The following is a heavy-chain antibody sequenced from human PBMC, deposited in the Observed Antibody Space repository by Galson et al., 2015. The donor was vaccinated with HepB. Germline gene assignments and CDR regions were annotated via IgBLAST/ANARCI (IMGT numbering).Heavy chain of an antibody. CDR3: ARGLSSTSLRAAKFWPTGYYGMDV. CDR2: ISAYNGNT. CDR1: GYTFTSYG. D-gene: IGHD2-2*01. Sequence: SVKVSCKASGYTFTSYGISWVRQAPGQGLEWMGWISAYNGNTNYAQKLQGRVTMTTDTSTSTAYMELRSLRSDDTAVYYCARGLSSTSLRAAKFWPTGYYGMDVWGQGTTVTVSS. J-gene: IGHJ6*02. V-gene: IGHV1-18*04.